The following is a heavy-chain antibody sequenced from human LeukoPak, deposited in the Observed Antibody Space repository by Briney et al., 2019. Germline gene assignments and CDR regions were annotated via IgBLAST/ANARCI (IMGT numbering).Heavy chain of an antibody. CDR2: FDPEDGET. V-gene: IGHV1-24*01. CDR3: ARDTGGIAGNWFDP. Sequence: ASVKVSCKVSGYTLTELFMHWVRQAPGKGLEWMGGFDPEDGETIYAQKFQGRVTMTRDTSTSTVYMELSSLRSEDTAVYYCARDTGGIAGNWFDPWGQGTLVTVSS. J-gene: IGHJ5*02. CDR1: GYTLTELF. D-gene: IGHD6-13*01.